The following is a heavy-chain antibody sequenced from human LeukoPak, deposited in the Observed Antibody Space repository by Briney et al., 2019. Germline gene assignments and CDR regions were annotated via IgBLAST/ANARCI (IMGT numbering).Heavy chain of an antibody. CDR3: ARAGEYVWGSYRLRFGFDY. J-gene: IGHJ4*02. V-gene: IGHV1-18*01. D-gene: IGHD3-16*02. CDR2: ISAYNGNT. Sequence: GASVKVSCKASGYTFTSYGISWVRQAPGQGLEWMGWISAYNGNTNYAQKLQGRVTMTTDSSTSTAYMELRSLRSDDTAVYYCARAGEYVWGSYRLRFGFDYWGQGTLVTVSS. CDR1: GYTFTSYG.